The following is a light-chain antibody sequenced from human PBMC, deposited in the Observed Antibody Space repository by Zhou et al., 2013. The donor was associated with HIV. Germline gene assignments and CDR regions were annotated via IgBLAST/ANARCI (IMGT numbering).Light chain of an antibody. V-gene: IGKV1-6*01. Sequence: AIQMTQSPSSLSASVGDRVTITCRASQGIRNDLGWYQQKPGKAPKLLIYAASSLQSGVPSRFSGSGSGTDFTLTISSLEPEDFAVYFCQQHTNWPPEVTFGGGTKVDIK. CDR3: QQHTNWPPEVT. CDR2: AAS. J-gene: IGKJ4*01. CDR1: QGIRND.